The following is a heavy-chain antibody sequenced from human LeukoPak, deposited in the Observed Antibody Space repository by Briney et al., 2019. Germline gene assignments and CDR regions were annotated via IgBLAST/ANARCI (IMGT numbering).Heavy chain of an antibody. Sequence: TSETLSLTCAVYGGSFSGYYWSWIRQPPGKGLEWIGEISHSGSTNYNPSLKSRVTISVDTSKNQFSLKLSSVTAADTAVYYCARGGDYDSSGYYRNSTFLFDYWGQGTLVTVSS. V-gene: IGHV4-34*01. CDR1: GGSFSGYY. CDR3: ARGGDYDSSGYYRNSTFLFDY. CDR2: ISHSGST. J-gene: IGHJ4*02. D-gene: IGHD3-22*01.